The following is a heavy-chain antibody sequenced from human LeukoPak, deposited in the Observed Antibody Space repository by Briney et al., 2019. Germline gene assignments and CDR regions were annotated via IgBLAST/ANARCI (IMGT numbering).Heavy chain of an antibody. V-gene: IGHV4-34*01. Sequence: SETLSLTCAVYGGSFSGYYWSWIRQPPGKGLEWIGEINHSGSTNYNPSLKSRVTISVDTSKNQFSLKLSSVAAADTAVYYCARAGEFGVIDYWGQGTLVTVSS. D-gene: IGHD3-10*01. CDR1: GGSFSGYY. J-gene: IGHJ4*02. CDR2: INHSGST. CDR3: ARAGEFGVIDY.